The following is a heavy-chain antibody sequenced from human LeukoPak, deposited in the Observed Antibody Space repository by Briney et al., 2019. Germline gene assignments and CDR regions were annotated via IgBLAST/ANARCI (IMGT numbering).Heavy chain of an antibody. CDR2: IYYSGST. D-gene: IGHD2-2*02. J-gene: IGHJ6*03. V-gene: IGHV4-39*07. CDR3: ARAGNCSSTSCYIYAPNPYYYYYYMDV. CDR1: GGSISSSSYY. Sequence: SETLSLTCTVSGGSISSSSYYWGWIRQPPGKGLEWIGSIYYSGSTYYNPSLKSRVTISVDTSKNQFSLKLSSVTAADTAVYYCARAGNCSSTSCYIYAPNPYYYYYYMDVWGKGTTVTVSS.